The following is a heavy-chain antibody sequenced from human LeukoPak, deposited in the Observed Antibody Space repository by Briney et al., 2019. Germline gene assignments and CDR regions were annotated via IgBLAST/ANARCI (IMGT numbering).Heavy chain of an antibody. D-gene: IGHD3-3*01. Sequence: PGGSLRLSCAASGFTFSSYSMNWIRQAPGKGLEWVSYISSSGSTIYYADSVKGRFTISRDNAKNSLYLQMNSLRAEDTAVYYCASYLLRFLEWQRDYWGQGTLVTVSS. V-gene: IGHV3-48*04. CDR3: ASYLLRFLEWQRDY. CDR1: GFTFSSYS. CDR2: ISSSGSTI. J-gene: IGHJ4*02.